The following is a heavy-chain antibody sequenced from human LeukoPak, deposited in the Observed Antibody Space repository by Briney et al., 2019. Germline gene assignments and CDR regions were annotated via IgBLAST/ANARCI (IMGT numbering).Heavy chain of an antibody. Sequence: GGSLRLSCAASGFTFSSYWMSWVRQAPGKGLEWVANIKQDGSEKYYVDSVKGRFTISRDNSKNTLYLQMNSLRAEDTAVYYCAKDNHVDTAMVPNVFGAIDYWGQGTLVTVSS. CDR3: AKDNHVDTAMVPNVFGAIDY. D-gene: IGHD5-18*01. J-gene: IGHJ4*02. V-gene: IGHV3-7*03. CDR2: IKQDGSEK. CDR1: GFTFSSYW.